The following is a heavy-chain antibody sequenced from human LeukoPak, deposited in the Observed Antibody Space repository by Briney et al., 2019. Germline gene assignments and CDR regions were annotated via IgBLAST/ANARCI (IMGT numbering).Heavy chain of an antibody. D-gene: IGHD2-15*01. CDR2: IYYSGST. CDR3: ARHYCSGGSCYYFDY. V-gene: IGHV4-59*08. J-gene: IGHJ4*02. Sequence: SETLSLTCTVSGGSISGYYWSWIRQPPGKGLEWVAFIYYSGSTNYNPSLKSRVTISVDTSKNPFSLKLNSVTAVDTAVYYCARHYCSGGSCYYFDYWGQGTLVTVSS. CDR1: GGSISGYY.